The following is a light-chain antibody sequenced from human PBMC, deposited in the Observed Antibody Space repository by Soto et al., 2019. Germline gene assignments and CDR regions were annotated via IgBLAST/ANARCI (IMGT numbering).Light chain of an antibody. Sequence: EIVLTQSPGTLSLSPGERATLSCRATQSVRTTSLAWYQQRPGQAPRLLIYGVSSRATGIPDRFSGSGSGTDFILTISKLEPEDFAVDYCQQYGRSLMWTFGQGTKVEIK. CDR3: QQYGRSLMWT. J-gene: IGKJ1*01. CDR1: QSVRTTS. CDR2: GVS. V-gene: IGKV3-20*01.